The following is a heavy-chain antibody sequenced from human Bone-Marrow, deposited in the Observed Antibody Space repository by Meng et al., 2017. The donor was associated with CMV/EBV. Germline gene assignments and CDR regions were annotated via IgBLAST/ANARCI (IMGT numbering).Heavy chain of an antibody. CDR3: AKNPGYNSETSFDY. Sequence: GESLKISCAASGFTFSSYAMSWVRQAPGKGLEWVSAISGSGGSTYYADSVKGRFTISRDNSKNTLYLQMNSLRAEDTAVYYCAKNPGYNSETSFDYWGPGTLVTVSS. V-gene: IGHV3-23*01. CDR1: GFTFSSYA. J-gene: IGHJ4*02. D-gene: IGHD5-24*01. CDR2: ISGSGGST.